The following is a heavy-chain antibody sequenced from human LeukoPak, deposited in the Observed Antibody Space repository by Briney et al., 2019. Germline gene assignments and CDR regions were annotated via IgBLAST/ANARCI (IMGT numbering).Heavy chain of an antibody. Sequence: PSETLSLTRTVSGGSISSGGYYWSWIRQHPGKGLEWIGYIYYSGSTYYNPSLKSRVTISVDTSKNQFSLKLSSVTAADTAVYYCARESVREGIDYWGQGTLVTVSS. J-gene: IGHJ4*02. V-gene: IGHV4-31*03. CDR1: GGSISSGGYY. D-gene: IGHD3-10*01. CDR3: ARESVREGIDY. CDR2: IYYSGST.